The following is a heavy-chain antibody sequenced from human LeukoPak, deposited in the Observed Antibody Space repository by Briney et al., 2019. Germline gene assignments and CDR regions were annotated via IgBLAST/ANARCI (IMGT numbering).Heavy chain of an antibody. D-gene: IGHD4-17*01. Sequence: SETLSLTCTVSGYSISSGYYWGWIRQPPGKGLEWIGSIYHSGSTYYNPSLKSRVTISVDTSKNQFSLKLSSVTAADTAVYYCARALRGAFDIWGQGTMVTVSS. CDR3: ARALRGAFDI. V-gene: IGHV4-38-2*02. CDR2: IYHSGST. CDR1: GYSISSGYY. J-gene: IGHJ3*02.